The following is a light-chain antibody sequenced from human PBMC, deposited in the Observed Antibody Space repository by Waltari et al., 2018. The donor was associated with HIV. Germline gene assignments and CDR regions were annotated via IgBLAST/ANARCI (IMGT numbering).Light chain of an antibody. CDR1: SYNIGSNY. CDR2: RNN. Sequence: QSVLTQPPSASGTPGQRVTISCSGSSYNIGSNYVYWYQQLQGTAPKLLIYRNNQRPSGVPDRFSGSKSGTSASLAISGLRSEDEADYYCAAWDDRRGGFGTGTKVTVL. V-gene: IGLV1-47*01. J-gene: IGLJ1*01. CDR3: AAWDDRRGG.